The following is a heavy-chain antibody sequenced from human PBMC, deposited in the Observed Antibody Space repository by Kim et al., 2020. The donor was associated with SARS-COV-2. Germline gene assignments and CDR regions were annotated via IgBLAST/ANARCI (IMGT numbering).Heavy chain of an antibody. CDR3: ARGRGGSYRDAFDI. V-gene: IGHV3-30-3*01. Sequence: GGSLRLSCAASGFTFSSYAMHWVRQAPGKGLEWVAVISYDGSNKYYADSVKGRFTISRDNSKNTLYLQMNSLRAEDTAVSYCARGRGGSYRDAFDIWGQGTMVTVSS. D-gene: IGHD1-26*01. CDR2: ISYDGSNK. J-gene: IGHJ3*02. CDR1: GFTFSSYA.